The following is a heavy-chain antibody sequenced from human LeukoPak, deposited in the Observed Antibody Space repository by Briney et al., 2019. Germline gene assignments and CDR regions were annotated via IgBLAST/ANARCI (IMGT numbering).Heavy chain of an antibody. Sequence: SETLSLTCAVYGGSFSGYYWSWIRQPPGKGLEWTGEINHSGSTNYNPSLKSRVTIPVDTSKNQFSLKLSSVTAADTAVYYCASGREYYDFWSGYYLDYWGQGTLVTVSS. D-gene: IGHD3-3*01. V-gene: IGHV4-34*01. CDR2: INHSGST. CDR1: GGSFSGYY. J-gene: IGHJ4*02. CDR3: ASGREYYDFWSGYYLDY.